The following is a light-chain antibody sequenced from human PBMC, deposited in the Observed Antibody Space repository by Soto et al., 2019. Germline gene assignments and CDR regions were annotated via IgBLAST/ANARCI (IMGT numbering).Light chain of an antibody. CDR1: QSVSSN. Sequence: EIVMTQSPATLSVSPGERATLSCRASQSVSSNLAWYQQKPGQAPRLLIYGASTRATGFPARFSGSGSGTEFTLTISSLQSEDFAVYYCQQYSNWPRTFGQGTKVDI. CDR2: GAS. CDR3: QQYSNWPRT. V-gene: IGKV3-15*01. J-gene: IGKJ1*01.